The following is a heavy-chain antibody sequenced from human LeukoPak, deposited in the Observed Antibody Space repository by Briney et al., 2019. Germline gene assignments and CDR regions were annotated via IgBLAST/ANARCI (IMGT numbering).Heavy chain of an antibody. D-gene: IGHD3-10*01. CDR1: GGSLSSYY. CDR3: ARLGHGSGSYYNVVDP. V-gene: IGHV4-59*08. CDR2: IYYSGST. J-gene: IGHJ5*02. Sequence: SETLSLTCTVSGGSLSSYYWSWIRQPPGKGLEWIGYIYYSGSTNYNPSLKSRVTISVDTSKNQFSLKLSSVTAADTDVYYCARLGHGSGSYYNVVDPWGQGTLVTVSS.